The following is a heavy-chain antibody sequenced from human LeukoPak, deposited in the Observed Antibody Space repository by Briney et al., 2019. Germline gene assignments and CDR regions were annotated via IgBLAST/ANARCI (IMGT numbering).Heavy chain of an antibody. V-gene: IGHV3-21*01. CDR2: ISSTSTYI. J-gene: IGHJ4*02. CDR3: ARSFAY. Sequence: GGSLRLSCATSGLTFTSYSMHWVRQAPGKGLEWVASISSTSTYIYYADSVKGRFTISRDNAKNSLYLQMNSLRAEDTAVYYCARSFAYWGQGTLVTVSS. CDR1: GLTFTSYS.